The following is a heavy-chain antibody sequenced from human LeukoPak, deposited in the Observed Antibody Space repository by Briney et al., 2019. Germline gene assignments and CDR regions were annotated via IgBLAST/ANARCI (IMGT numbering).Heavy chain of an antibody. CDR2: IYYSGST. Sequence: SETLSLTCSVSGGSISSYYWSRIRQPPGKGLEWIGYIYYSGSTNYNPSLKSRVTISVDTSKNQFSLKLSSVTAADTAVYYCARWSLAAGEYCSGGSCRIPYNWFDPWGPGTLVTVSS. CDR3: ARWSLAAGEYCSGGSCRIPYNWFDP. V-gene: IGHV4-59*01. J-gene: IGHJ5*02. CDR1: GGSISSYY. D-gene: IGHD2-15*01.